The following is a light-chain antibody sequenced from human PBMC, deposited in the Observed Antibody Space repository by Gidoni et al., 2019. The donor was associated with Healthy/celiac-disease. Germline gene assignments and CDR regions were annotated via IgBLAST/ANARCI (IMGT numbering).Light chain of an antibody. CDR1: SSNTGSNY. J-gene: IGLJ3*02. CDR3: AAWDDSLSGRV. CDR2: RNK. V-gene: IGLV1-47*01. Sequence: QSVLTHPPSASGTPGQRVTISCSGSSSNTGSNYVYWYQQLPGTAPKLLIYRNKQRPSGVPDRFSGSKSGTSASLAISGLRSEDEADYYCAAWDDSLSGRVFGGGTKLTVL.